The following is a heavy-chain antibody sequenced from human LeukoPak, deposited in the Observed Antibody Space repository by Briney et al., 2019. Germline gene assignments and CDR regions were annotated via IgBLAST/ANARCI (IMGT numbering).Heavy chain of an antibody. V-gene: IGHV4-59*08. Sequence: PSETLSLTCTVSGGSISTCYWSWIRQPPGKGLEWIGYIYSNGSTNYTPSLKSRVTISVDTSKNPFSLKLSSVTAADTAVYYCARQREYYESSGYYSFDYWGQGTLVTVSS. CDR3: ARQREYYESSGYYSFDY. J-gene: IGHJ4*02. CDR1: GGSISTCY. CDR2: IYSNGST. D-gene: IGHD3-22*01.